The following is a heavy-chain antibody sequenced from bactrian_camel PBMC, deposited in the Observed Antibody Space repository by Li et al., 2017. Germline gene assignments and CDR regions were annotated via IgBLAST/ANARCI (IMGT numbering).Heavy chain of an antibody. V-gene: IGHV3S53*01. CDR3: VRSYTSSWVDGFGY. CDR1: GYTYPTYC. Sequence: HVQLVESGGGSVQAGGSLRLSCAASGYTYPTYCMAWFRQAPGKEREGIATIDTNGRKTYADSVKGRFTISRDNAKNSVYLQMSSLKPEDTAVYYCVRSYTSSWVDGFGYWGQGTQVTVS. D-gene: IGHD3*01. CDR2: IDTNGRK. J-gene: IGHJ6*01.